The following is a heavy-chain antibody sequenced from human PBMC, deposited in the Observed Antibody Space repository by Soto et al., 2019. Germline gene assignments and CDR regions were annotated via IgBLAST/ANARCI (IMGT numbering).Heavy chain of an antibody. D-gene: IGHD3-10*01. CDR3: AADGQPFFGYYYGMDV. Sequence: LVKVSCKASGFTFTSSAVQWVRQARGQRLEWIGWIVVGSGNTNYAQKFQERVTITRDMSTSTAYMELSSLRSEDTAVYYCAADGQPFFGYYYGMDVWGQGTTVTVSS. CDR1: GFTFTSSA. J-gene: IGHJ6*02. CDR2: IVVGSGNT. V-gene: IGHV1-58*01.